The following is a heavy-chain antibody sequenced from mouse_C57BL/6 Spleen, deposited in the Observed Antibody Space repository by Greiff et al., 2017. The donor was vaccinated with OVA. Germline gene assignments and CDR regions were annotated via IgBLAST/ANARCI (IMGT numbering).Heavy chain of an antibody. CDR1: GYTFTDYY. J-gene: IGHJ1*03. Sequence: VQLQQSGPELVKPGASVKISCKASGYTFTDYYMNWVKQSHGKSLEWIGDINPNNGGTSYNQKFKGKATLTVDKSSSTAYLQLRSLTSEDAAVYYCARFITTVSDVWGTGTTVTVSS. V-gene: IGHV1-26*01. CDR3: ARFITTVSDV. D-gene: IGHD1-1*01. CDR2: INPNNGGT.